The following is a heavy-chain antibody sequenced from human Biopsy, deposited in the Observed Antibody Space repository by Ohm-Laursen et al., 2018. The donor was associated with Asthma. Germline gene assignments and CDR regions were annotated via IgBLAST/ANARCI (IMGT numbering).Heavy chain of an antibody. J-gene: IGHJ4*02. V-gene: IGHV2-70*04. Sequence: PQTLTLTISFSGLSLSSSGANVNWIRQPPGKALEWLSRIDWEEDKFYSTSLRTRLTISKGPSEDQVVLTMTNMGPVDTATYYCTRHNDYWGPGILVTVSS. CDR1: GLSLSSSGAN. CDR3: TRHNDY. CDR2: IDWEEDK. D-gene: IGHD1-14*01.